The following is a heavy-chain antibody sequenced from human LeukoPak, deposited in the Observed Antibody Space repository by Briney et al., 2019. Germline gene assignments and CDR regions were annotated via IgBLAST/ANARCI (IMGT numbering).Heavy chain of an antibody. J-gene: IGHJ5*02. Sequence: SETLSLTCTVSGGSVSSGSYYRSWIRQPPGKGLEWIGYIYYSGSTNYNPSLKSRVTISVDTSKNQFSLKLSSVTAADTAVYYCARVLWFGENWFDPWGQGTLVTVSS. CDR2: IYYSGST. V-gene: IGHV4-61*01. CDR1: GGSVSSGSYY. D-gene: IGHD3-10*01. CDR3: ARVLWFGENWFDP.